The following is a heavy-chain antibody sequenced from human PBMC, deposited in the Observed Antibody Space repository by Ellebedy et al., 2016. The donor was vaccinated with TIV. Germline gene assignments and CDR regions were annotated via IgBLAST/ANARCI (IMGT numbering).Heavy chain of an antibody. V-gene: IGHV4-59*01. Sequence: SETLSLTXTVSGGPINNYYWSWIRQPPGKRLEWIGFIHYSGSTHYNPSLRSRVTISVDTSTNRFSLKLNAVSAADTAVYFCARTTEGYGRRGEGSYSYYMDVWGKGTTVTVS. CDR1: GGPINNYY. CDR2: IHYSGST. D-gene: IGHD2-15*01. J-gene: IGHJ6*03. CDR3: ARTTEGYGRRGEGSYSYYMDV.